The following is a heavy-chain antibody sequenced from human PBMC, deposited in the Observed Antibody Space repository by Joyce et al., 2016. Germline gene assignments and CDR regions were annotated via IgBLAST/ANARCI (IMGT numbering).Heavy chain of an antibody. CDR3: ARDPYYNFWSGPYYYGMDV. V-gene: IGHV1-46*01. CDR1: GYTFTIYY. CDR2: INPSGGST. D-gene: IGHD3-3*01. J-gene: IGHJ6*02. Sequence: QVQLVQSGAEVKKPGASVKVSCKASGYTFTIYYMHWVRQAPGQGLEWMGRINPSGGSTTYAQKFQGRVTMTRDTSTSTVYMELSSLRSEDTAVYYCARDPYYNFWSGPYYYGMDVWGQGTTVTVSS.